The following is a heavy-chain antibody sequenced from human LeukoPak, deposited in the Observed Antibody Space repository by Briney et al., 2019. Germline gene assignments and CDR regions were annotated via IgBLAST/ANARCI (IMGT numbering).Heavy chain of an antibody. D-gene: IGHD5-18*01. CDR1: GGSISSSPYY. CDR3: AKGAGGFSYYNWFDP. J-gene: IGHJ5*02. V-gene: IGHV4-39*07. Sequence: ASETLSLTCTVSGGSISSSPYYWGWIRQPRGKGLEWIGSIYYSGTTHYSPSLESRVTISVDTSKNQFSLKLASVTAADTAIYYCAKGAGGFSYYNWFDPWGQETLVAVSS. CDR2: IYYSGTT.